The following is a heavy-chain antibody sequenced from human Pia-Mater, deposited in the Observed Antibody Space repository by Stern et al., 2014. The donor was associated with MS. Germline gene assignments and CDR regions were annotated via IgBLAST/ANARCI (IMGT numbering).Heavy chain of an antibody. J-gene: IGHJ4*02. CDR2: IYPGDSDT. CDR3: ARDYGDYAFDY. D-gene: IGHD4-17*01. CDR1: GYSFTANW. V-gene: IGHV5-51*01. Sequence: EVQLEESGAEVKKPGESLKISCKGSGYSFTANWIAWVRQMPGKGLECMGIIYPGDSDTRYSPSFQGQVTISADKSISTAYLQWSSLKASDTAMYYCARDYGDYAFDYWGQGTLVTVSS.